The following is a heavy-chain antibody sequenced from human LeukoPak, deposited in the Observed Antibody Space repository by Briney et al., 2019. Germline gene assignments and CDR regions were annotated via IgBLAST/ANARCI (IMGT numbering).Heavy chain of an antibody. J-gene: IGHJ3*02. V-gene: IGHV3-23*01. CDR2: ITGSGGST. CDR3: AKDRGYNPVTDDALDI. Sequence: GGSLRLSCAASGFSFSTYAMSWVRQAPGKGLEWVSAITGSGGSTYYPDSVKGRFTISRDNSKNTLHLQMTSLRAEDTAVYYCAKDRGYNPVTDDALDIWGQGTMVTVSS. D-gene: IGHD5-24*01. CDR1: GFSFSTYA.